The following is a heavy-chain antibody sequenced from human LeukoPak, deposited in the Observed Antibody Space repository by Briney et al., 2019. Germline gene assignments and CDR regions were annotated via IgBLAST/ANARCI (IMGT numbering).Heavy chain of an antibody. V-gene: IGHV3-9*01. D-gene: IGHD5-12*01. CDR1: GFTFRNYA. CDR3: ARDRRSPHSAYDWGHLDS. CDR2: ITWNSGRI. J-gene: IGHJ4*02. Sequence: PGRSLRLSCVGSGFTFRNYAFHWVRQAPGKAPEWVSGITWNSGRIGYADSVKGRFTITRDNAKSSLFLDMNSLRVEDTAVYYCARDRRSPHSAYDWGHLDSWGQGTLVAVSS.